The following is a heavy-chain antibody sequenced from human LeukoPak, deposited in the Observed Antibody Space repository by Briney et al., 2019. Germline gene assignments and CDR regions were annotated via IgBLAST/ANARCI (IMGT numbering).Heavy chain of an antibody. D-gene: IGHD3-3*01. CDR2: ISSSGSII. CDR1: GFTFSSYT. Sequence: GGSLRLSCAASGFTFSSYTTNWVRQAPGKGLEWVSYISSSGSIIYYADSVKGRFTISRDNAKNSLYLQMNSLRAEDTAVYYCAGDFWSSNWFDPWGQGTLVTVSS. J-gene: IGHJ5*02. CDR3: AGDFWSSNWFDP. V-gene: IGHV3-48*01.